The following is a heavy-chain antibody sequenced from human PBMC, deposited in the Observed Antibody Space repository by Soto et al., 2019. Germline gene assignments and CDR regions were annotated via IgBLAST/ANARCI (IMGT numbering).Heavy chain of an antibody. J-gene: IGHJ6*03. Sequence: QVQLQQWGAGLLEPSETLSLTCAVYGGSFSGYYWSWIRQPPGKGLEWIGEINHSGNTNYNPSLNSRVTISVDKCNYQFSLKLSSVTAADTAVYYCASQGLSYFDWSPTPLCYRDVWGKGTTVTVSS. V-gene: IGHV4-34*01. D-gene: IGHD3-9*01. CDR3: ASQGLSYFDWSPTPLCYRDV. CDR2: INHSGNT. CDR1: GGSFSGYY.